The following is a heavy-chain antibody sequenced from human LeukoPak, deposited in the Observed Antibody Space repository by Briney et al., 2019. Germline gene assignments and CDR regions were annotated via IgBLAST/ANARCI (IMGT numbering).Heavy chain of an antibody. CDR1: GYTFTSYA. V-gene: IGHV1-2*02. Sequence: ASVKVSCKASGYTFTSYAMHWVRQAAGQRLEWMGWINPNSGGTSNAQKFQGRVTMTRDTSISTAYMELSRLTSDDTAVYYCARDSRASGYMDVWGKGTTVTVS. J-gene: IGHJ6*03. CDR3: ARDSRASGYMDV. D-gene: IGHD3-10*01. CDR2: INPNSGGT.